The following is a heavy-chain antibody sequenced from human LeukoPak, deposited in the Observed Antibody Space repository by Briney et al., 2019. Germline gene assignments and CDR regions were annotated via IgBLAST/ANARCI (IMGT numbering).Heavy chain of an antibody. CDR1: GGSISSISYD. Sequence: SETLSLTCTVDGGSISSISYDWGWIRQPPGKGLEWSGSIYYSGSTYYNPSLKSRVTISVDTSKNQFSLKLSSVTAADTAVYYCARGGIDAKDDAFDICGQETMVTVSS. CDR3: ARGGIDAKDDAFDI. D-gene: IGHD2-8*01. CDR2: IYYSGST. J-gene: IGHJ3*02. V-gene: IGHV4-39*07.